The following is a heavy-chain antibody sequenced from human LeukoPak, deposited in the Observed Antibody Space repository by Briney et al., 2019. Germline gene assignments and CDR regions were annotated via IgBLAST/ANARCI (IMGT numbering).Heavy chain of an antibody. V-gene: IGHV4-4*02. Sequence: SETLSLTCAVSGGSISSSNWWSWVRQPPGKGLEWIGEIYHSGSTNYNPSLKSRVTISVDKSKNQFSLKLSSVTAADTAVYYCASTRGSSASRGFDIRGQGTMVTVSS. CDR3: ASTRGSSASRGFDI. CDR2: IYHSGST. J-gene: IGHJ3*02. CDR1: GGSISSSNW. D-gene: IGHD3-16*01.